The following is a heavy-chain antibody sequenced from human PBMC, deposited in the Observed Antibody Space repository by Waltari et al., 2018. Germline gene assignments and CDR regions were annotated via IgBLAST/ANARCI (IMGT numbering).Heavy chain of an antibody. CDR2: INPDGSQK. V-gene: IGHV3-7*01. D-gene: IGHD3-10*01. CDR3: TTLARGESGDY. CDR1: GFPFNTYW. Sequence: EVQLVESGGGLVQPGGSLSLSCAASGFPFNTYWMKWIRQAPGKGLEWVANINPDGSQKFYVDSVKGRFTVSRDNAQNSLYLQMNNLRAEDTAVYYCTTLARGESGDYWGQEPWSPSPQ. J-gene: IGHJ4*01.